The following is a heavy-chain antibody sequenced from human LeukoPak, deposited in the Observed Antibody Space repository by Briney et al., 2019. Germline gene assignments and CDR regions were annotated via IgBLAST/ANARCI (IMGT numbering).Heavy chain of an antibody. CDR1: GFTFSSYG. CDR2: ISGSGGST. V-gene: IGHV3-23*01. J-gene: IGHJ6*03. Sequence: GGSLRLSCAASGFTFSSYGMSWVRQAPGKGLEWVSAISGSGGSTYYADSVKGRFTISRDNSKNTLYLQMNSLRAEDTAVYYCARGMPLGDYYYYYYMDVWGKGTTVTVSS. D-gene: IGHD3-16*01. CDR3: ARGMPLGDYYYYYYMDV.